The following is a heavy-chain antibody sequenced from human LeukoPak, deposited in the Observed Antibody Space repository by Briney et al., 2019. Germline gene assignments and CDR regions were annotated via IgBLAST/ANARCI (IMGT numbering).Heavy chain of an antibody. V-gene: IGHV4-59*12. Sequence: SETLSLTCTVSGGSISSYYWSWIRQPPGKGLEWIGYIYYSGSTNYNPSLKSRVTISVDTSKNQFSLKLSSVTAADTAVYYCARGLARIAARRIYYYGMDVWGQGTTVTVSS. J-gene: IGHJ6*02. CDR1: GGSISSYY. CDR2: IYYSGST. D-gene: IGHD6-6*01. CDR3: ARGLARIAARRIYYYGMDV.